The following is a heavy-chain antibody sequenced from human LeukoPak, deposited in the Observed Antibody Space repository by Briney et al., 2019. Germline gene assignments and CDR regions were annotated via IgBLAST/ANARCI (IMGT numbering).Heavy chain of an antibody. V-gene: IGHV3-11*01. CDR2: ISTSAGTI. D-gene: IGHD3-22*01. J-gene: IGHJ4*02. CDR3: ARDAIDSSGFDFDY. Sequence: GDSLRLSCAASGFTFSDYYMTWIRQAPGKGLEWISYISTSAGTIYYADSVKGRFTISRDNAKNSLYLQMNSLRAEDTAVYYCARDAIDSSGFDFDYWGQGTLVTVSS. CDR1: GFTFSDYY.